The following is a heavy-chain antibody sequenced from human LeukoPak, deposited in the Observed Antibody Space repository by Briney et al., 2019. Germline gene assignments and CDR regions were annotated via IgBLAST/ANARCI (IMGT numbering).Heavy chain of an antibody. CDR2: IYPNSGST. J-gene: IGHJ5*02. CDR3: SRVAVEMASWLDP. V-gene: IGHV1-2*02. Sequence: VASVKVSCKASGYIFTGYHIHWVRHAPGQGGEWMAWIYPNSGSTNNAQKFQGRVTMTRDTSITTVYMELSRLTSDDTAVYYCSRVAVEMASWLDPWGQGTLVTVSS. CDR1: GYIFTGYH. D-gene: IGHD5-24*01.